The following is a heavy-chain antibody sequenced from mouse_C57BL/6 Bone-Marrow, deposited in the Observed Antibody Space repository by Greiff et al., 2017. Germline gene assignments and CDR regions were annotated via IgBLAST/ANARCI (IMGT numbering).Heavy chain of an antibody. CDR1: GYTFTSYW. CDR2: IYPGNSDT. D-gene: IGHD2-3*01. Sequence: EVQLQQSGTVLARPGASVKMSCKTSGYTFTSYWMHWVKQRPGPGLEWIGAIYPGNSDTSYNQKFKGKAKLTAVTSASTAYMEISSLTNEDSAVCYCTEDGYYGFAYWGQGTLVTVSA. J-gene: IGHJ3*01. V-gene: IGHV1-5*01. CDR3: TEDGYYGFAY.